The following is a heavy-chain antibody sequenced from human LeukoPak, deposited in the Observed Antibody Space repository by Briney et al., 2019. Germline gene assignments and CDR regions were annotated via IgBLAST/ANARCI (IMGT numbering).Heavy chain of an antibody. CDR1: GYSFTSYW. V-gene: IGHV5-10-1*01. D-gene: IGHD3-22*01. Sequence: GESLRISCKGSGYSFTSYWISWVRQVPGKGLEWMGRIDPSDSYTNYSPSFQGHVTISADKSISTAYLQWSSLKASDTAMYYCARSNYDSSGPAGESDYWGQGTLVTVSS. J-gene: IGHJ4*02. CDR3: ARSNYDSSGPAGESDY. CDR2: IDPSDSYT.